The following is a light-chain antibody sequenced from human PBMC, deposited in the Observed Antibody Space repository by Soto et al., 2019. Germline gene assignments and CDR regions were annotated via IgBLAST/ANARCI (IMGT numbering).Light chain of an antibody. V-gene: IGKV3-15*01. CDR3: QQYNKWPLT. J-gene: IGKJ1*01. Sequence: EIVMTQSPATLSASPGARATHXCRASQSVSSNLAWYQQKPGQAPRLLIYGASTRATGIPARFSGSGSGTEFTLTISSLQSEDFAVYYCQQYNKWPLTFGQGTKVDIK. CDR1: QSVSSN. CDR2: GAS.